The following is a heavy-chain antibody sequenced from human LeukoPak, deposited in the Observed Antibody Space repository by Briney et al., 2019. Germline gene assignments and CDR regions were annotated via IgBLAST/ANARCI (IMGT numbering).Heavy chain of an antibody. V-gene: IGHV1-2*02. CDR2: INPNRGGT. CDR1: GYTFTGYY. Sequence: GASVKVSCKASGYTFTGYYMHWVRQAPGQGLEWMGWINPNRGGTNYAQKFQGRVTMTRDTSINTAYMELSRLRSDDTAVYYCARVSIVVAAYYYYMDVWGKGTTVTVSS. CDR3: ARVSIVVAAYYYYMDV. J-gene: IGHJ6*03. D-gene: IGHD6-19*01.